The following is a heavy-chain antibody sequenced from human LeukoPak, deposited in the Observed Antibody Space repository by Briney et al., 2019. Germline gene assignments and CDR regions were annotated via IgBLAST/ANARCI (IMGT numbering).Heavy chain of an antibody. V-gene: IGHV3-33*03. J-gene: IGHJ4*02. Sequence: GGSLRLSCAASGFTFSSNGMCWVRQAPGKGLEWVAVIWYDGSNKYYADSVKGRFTISRDNAKNSLYLQMNSLRAEDTAVYYCARRGTSRSSYYFDYWGQGTLVTVSS. CDR2: IWYDGSNK. CDR1: GFTFSSNG. CDR3: ARRGTSRSSYYFDY.